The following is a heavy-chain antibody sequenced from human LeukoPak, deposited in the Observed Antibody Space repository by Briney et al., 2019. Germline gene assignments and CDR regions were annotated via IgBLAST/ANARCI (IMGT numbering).Heavy chain of an antibody. J-gene: IGHJ5*02. CDR1: GGSMSFYY. V-gene: IGHV4-59*01. CDR3: AREGCSGGSCYSNWFDP. D-gene: IGHD2-15*01. Sequence: SETLSLTCTVSGGSMSFYYWNWIRQSPGKVLEWIGYIYYSGSTNYNPSLKSRVTISVDTSKNQFSLKLSSVTAADTAVYYCAREGCSGGSCYSNWFDPWGQGTLVTVSS. CDR2: IYYSGST.